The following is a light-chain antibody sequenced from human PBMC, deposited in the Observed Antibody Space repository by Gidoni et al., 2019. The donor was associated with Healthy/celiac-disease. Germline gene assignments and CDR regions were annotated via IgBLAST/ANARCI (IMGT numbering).Light chain of an antibody. CDR1: QSVSSSY. Sequence: EIVLTQSPGTLSLSPGERATLSCRASQSVSSSYLAWYQQKPGQAPRPLIYGASSRATGIPDRFSGSGSGTDFTLTISRLEPEDCAVYYCQQYGSSPGFTFGPGTKVDIK. CDR2: GAS. V-gene: IGKV3-20*01. J-gene: IGKJ3*01. CDR3: QQYGSSPGFT.